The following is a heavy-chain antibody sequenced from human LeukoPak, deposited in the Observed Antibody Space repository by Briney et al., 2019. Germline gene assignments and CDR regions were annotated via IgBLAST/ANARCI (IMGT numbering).Heavy chain of an antibody. J-gene: IGHJ4*02. CDR3: AKDRYSSGWYSDFDY. CDR2: ISDDGSNK. Sequence: GRSLRLSCAASGFTFSNYAMHWVRQAPGKGLEWVAVISDDGSNKYYGDSVKGRFTISRDNSKNTVYLQMNSLRAEDTAVYYCAKDRYSSGWYSDFDYWGQGTLVTVSS. V-gene: IGHV3-30*18. CDR1: GFTFSNYA. D-gene: IGHD6-19*01.